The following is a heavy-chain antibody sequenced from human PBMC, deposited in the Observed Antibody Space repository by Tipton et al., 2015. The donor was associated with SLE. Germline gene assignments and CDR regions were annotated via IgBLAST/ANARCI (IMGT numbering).Heavy chain of an antibody. D-gene: IGHD4-17*01. CDR1: GDSLTSGGYY. CDR3: ARLPTGFPNWFDP. CDR2: IYYSGSA. V-gene: IGHV4-31*02. J-gene: IGHJ5*02. Sequence: LRLSCTVSGDSLTSGGYYWSWIRQHPGKGLEWIGYIYYSGSAYYNPSLRSRVTISVDTSKNQFSLKLSSVTAADTAVYYCARLPTGFPNWFDPWGQGTLVTVSS.